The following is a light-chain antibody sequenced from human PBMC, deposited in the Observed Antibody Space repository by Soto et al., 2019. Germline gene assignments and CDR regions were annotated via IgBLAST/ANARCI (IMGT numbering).Light chain of an antibody. V-gene: IGKV3-15*01. CDR1: QSSSDT. Sequence: EIVMTQSPATLSVSTGGRSTLSCRALQSSSDTLVWYQQKPGQAPRLLIYSAARGATGFPARFSGSGSGTDFTLTISSLQSEDFAVYYCQQYNNWPWTFGQGTKV. J-gene: IGKJ1*01. CDR3: QQYNNWPWT. CDR2: SAA.